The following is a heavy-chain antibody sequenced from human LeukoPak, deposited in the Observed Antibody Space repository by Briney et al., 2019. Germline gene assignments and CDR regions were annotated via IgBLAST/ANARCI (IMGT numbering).Heavy chain of an antibody. CDR2: MNPNSGNT. D-gene: IGHD6-19*01. V-gene: IGHV1-8*01. CDR3: ARGILKWLVRRGLRYFDY. J-gene: IGHJ4*02. Sequence: GASVKVSCKASGYTFTSYDINWGRQATGQGLEWMGWMNPNSGNTGYAQKFQGRVTMTRNTSISTAYVELSSLRSEDTAVYYCARGILKWLVRRGLRYFDYWGQGTLVTVSS. CDR1: GYTFTSYD.